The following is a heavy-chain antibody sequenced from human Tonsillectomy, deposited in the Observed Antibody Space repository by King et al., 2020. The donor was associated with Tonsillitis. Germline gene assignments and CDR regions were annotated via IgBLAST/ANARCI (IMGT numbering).Heavy chain of an antibody. Sequence: MHGVRQAPGQGLEWMGWNNPNSGGTNYAQTIQGRVTMTRDTAISTAYMECSRLRSDETTVYYGARERLEAPGTIYYHSGMDVLGQGTTVTVSS. CDR3: ARERLEAPGTIYYHSGMDV. D-gene: IGHD6-13*01. CDR2: NNPNSGGT. J-gene: IGHJ6*02. V-gene: IGHV1-2*02.